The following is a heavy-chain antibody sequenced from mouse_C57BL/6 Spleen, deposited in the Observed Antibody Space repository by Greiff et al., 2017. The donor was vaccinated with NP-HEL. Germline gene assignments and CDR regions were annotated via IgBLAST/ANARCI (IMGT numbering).Heavy chain of an antibody. CDR3: ARGGWVRYFDV. Sequence: EVQLQQSGPELVKPGASVKISCKASGYTFTDYYMNWVKQSHGKSLEWIGDINPNNGGTSYNQKFKGKATLTVDKSSSTAYMELRSLTSEDSAVYYCARGGWVRYFDVWGTGTTVTVSS. J-gene: IGHJ1*03. V-gene: IGHV1-26*01. D-gene: IGHD3-3*01. CDR1: GYTFTDYY. CDR2: INPNNGGT.